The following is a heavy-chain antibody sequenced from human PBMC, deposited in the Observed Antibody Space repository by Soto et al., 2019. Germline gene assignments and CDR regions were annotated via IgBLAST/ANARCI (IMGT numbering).Heavy chain of an antibody. V-gene: IGHV6-1*01. CDR1: GDSVSSNSAA. J-gene: IGHJ3*02. D-gene: IGHD3-10*01. Sequence: SQTLSLTCAISGDSVSSNSAAWNWIRQSPSRGLEWLGRTYYRSKWYNDYAVSVKSRITINPDTSKNQFSLQLNSVTPEDTAVYYCAAYYYGSGSDYDAFDIWGQGTMVTVSS. CDR2: TYYRSKWYN. CDR3: AAYYYGSGSDYDAFDI.